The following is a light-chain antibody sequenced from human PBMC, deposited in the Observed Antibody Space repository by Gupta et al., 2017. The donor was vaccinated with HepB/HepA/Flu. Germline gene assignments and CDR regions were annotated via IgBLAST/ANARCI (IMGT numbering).Light chain of an antibody. V-gene: IGKV3-20*01. CDR2: GSS. CDR1: QSFTRGY. J-gene: IGKJ4*01. Sequence: VLTQSPGTLSLSPGERETLSCRASQSFTRGYLAWYQQKPGQVPMLLIYGSSIMAIGIPDRFSGSESSTDFTLTISRMVPDDFAVYYCHHYYYSIPLSFGGGTKVEMK. CDR3: HHYYYSIPLS.